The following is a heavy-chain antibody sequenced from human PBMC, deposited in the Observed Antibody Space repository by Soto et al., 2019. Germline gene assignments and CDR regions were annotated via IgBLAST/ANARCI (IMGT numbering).Heavy chain of an antibody. Sequence: GESLKISCKGSGYSFAGYWITWVRQKPGKGLEWMGRIDPSDSQTYYSPSFRGHVTISVTKSITTVFLPWSSLRASDTAMYYCARQIYDSDTGPNFQYYFDSWGQGTPVTVSS. V-gene: IGHV5-10-1*01. CDR2: IDPSDSQT. CDR1: GYSFAGYW. J-gene: IGHJ4*02. D-gene: IGHD3-22*01. CDR3: ARQIYDSDTGPNFQYYFDS.